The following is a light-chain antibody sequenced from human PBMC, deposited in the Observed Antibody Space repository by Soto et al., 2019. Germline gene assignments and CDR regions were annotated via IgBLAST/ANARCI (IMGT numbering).Light chain of an antibody. V-gene: IGKV3-11*01. CDR3: QQRSNWRAT. CDR2: DAS. Sequence: ILLAPFPGTLSLSPGERAALSCRASQSVIGSYLAWSQEKPGQAPRLLIYDASHRATAIPARFSGSGSGTDFTRTISSLEPEDIAVYYCQQRSNWRATFGGGTKV. J-gene: IGKJ4*01. CDR1: QSVIGSY.